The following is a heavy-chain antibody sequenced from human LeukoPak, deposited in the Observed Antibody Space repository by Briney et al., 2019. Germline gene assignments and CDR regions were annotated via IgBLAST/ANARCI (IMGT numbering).Heavy chain of an antibody. Sequence: PSETLSLRSSVSGDSVTSSDYHWGWIRQPPGEGLEWVGTVYYSGATYYNPSLKSRLTLSIDASKNQVSLRLSAVTTRDTAIYYCARLSGGNPGDVWGQGTLVTVSS. D-gene: IGHD3-10*01. CDR1: GDSVTSSDYH. V-gene: IGHV4-39*01. J-gene: IGHJ1*01. CDR3: ARLSGGNPGDV. CDR2: VYYSGAT.